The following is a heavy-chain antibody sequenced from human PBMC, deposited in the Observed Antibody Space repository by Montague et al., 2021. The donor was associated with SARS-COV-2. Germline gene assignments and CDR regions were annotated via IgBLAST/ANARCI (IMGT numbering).Heavy chain of an antibody. CDR3: AKDLYGAAAGTANYFGS. J-gene: IGHJ4*02. V-gene: IGHV3-23*01. D-gene: IGHD6-13*01. Sequence: SLRLSCAASGFTFSSYAMNWVRQAPRKGLEWVSAISGSGSSSYYANSVKGRFTISRDNSKNTLYLHMNSLRAEDTATYFRAKDLYGAAAGTANYFGSWGQGALVTASS. CDR1: GFTFSSYA. CDR2: ISGSGSSS.